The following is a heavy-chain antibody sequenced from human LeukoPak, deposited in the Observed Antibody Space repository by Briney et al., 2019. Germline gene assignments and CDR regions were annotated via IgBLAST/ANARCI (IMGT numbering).Heavy chain of an antibody. J-gene: IGHJ4*02. Sequence: GGSLRLSCVASGFTFRTYEMNWVRQAPGKGMEWISYIGSAGNDIYYADSVKGRFTISRDNAKNSLYLQMSSLRAEDTAVYYCARDASFSPGVYFDSWGQGTLVTVSS. CDR3: ARDASFSPGVYFDS. CDR2: IGSAGNDI. V-gene: IGHV3-48*03. D-gene: IGHD2-2*01. CDR1: GFTFRTYE.